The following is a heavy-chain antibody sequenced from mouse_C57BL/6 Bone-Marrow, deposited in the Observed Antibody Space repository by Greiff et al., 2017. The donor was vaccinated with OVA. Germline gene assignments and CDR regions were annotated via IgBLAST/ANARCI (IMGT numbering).Heavy chain of an antibody. V-gene: IGHV7-3*01. CDR2: IRNKANGYTT. CDR3: ARYRYSYFDY. J-gene: IGHJ2*01. Sequence: EVQLVESGGGLVQPGGSLSLSCAASGFTFTDYYMSWVRQPPGKALEWLGFIRNKANGYTTEYSASVKGRFTISRDNSQSILYLQMNALRAEDSATYYCARYRYSYFDYWGQGTTLTVSS. D-gene: IGHD1-1*01. CDR1: GFTFTDYY.